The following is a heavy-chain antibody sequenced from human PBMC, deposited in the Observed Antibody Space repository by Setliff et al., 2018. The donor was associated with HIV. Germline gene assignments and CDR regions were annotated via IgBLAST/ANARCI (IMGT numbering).Heavy chain of an antibody. CDR2: IHTSDTT. V-gene: IGHV4-4*07. Sequence: PSETLSLTCTVSGVSTSIHYWVWIRQPAGRGLEWIGRIHTSDTTDYHPSLKSRVTMSLDTSKNEFSLKLTSVTAADTAVYYCARRSIVGVIRGYYYYGLDVWGQGTKVTVSS. D-gene: IGHD1-26*01. CDR1: GVSTSIHY. J-gene: IGHJ6*02. CDR3: ARRSIVGVIRGYYYYGLDV.